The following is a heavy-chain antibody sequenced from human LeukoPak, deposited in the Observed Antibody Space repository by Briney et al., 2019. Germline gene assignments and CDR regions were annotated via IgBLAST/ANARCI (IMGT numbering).Heavy chain of an antibody. CDR3: ARVGDSSGYYYASMDY. CDR2: INPSGGST. Sequence: ASVKVSCKASGYTFTSYYMHLVRQAPGQGLEWMGIINPSGGSTSYAQKFQGRVTMTRDTSTSTVYMELSSLRSEDTAVYYCARVGDSSGYYYASMDYWGQGTLVTVSS. CDR1: GYTFTSYY. J-gene: IGHJ4*02. V-gene: IGHV1-46*01. D-gene: IGHD3-22*01.